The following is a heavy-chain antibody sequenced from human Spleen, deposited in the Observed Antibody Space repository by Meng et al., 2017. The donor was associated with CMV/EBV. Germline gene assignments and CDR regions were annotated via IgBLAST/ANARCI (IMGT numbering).Heavy chain of an antibody. Sequence: SETLSLTCTVSGYSTRSGYYWGWIRQPPGEGLEWIGNIDHSGSTFYNPSLKSRATISLDTSKNQFSLKLSSVTAADTAVYYCARVPHSITIFGVVFYYFDYWGQGTLVTVSS. CDR2: IDHSGST. D-gene: IGHD3-3*01. V-gene: IGHV4-38-2*02. CDR1: GYSTRSGYY. J-gene: IGHJ4*02. CDR3: ARVPHSITIFGVVFYYFDY.